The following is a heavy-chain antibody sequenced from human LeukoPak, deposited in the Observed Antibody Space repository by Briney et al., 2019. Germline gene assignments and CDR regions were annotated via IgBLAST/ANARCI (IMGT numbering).Heavy chain of an antibody. D-gene: IGHD3-10*01. Sequence: GASVKVSCKASGYTFTSHYMHWVRQAPGQGLEWMGLINPTGGSTGYAQKLQGRVTMTTDTSTSTAYMELRSLRSDDTAVYYCARDAAFGSGSYYIFDYWGQGTLVTVSS. CDR1: GYTFTSHY. CDR2: INPTGGST. CDR3: ARDAAFGSGSYYIFDY. J-gene: IGHJ4*02. V-gene: IGHV1-46*01.